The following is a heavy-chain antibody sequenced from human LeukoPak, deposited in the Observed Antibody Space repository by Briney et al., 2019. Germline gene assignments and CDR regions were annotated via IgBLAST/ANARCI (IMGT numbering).Heavy chain of an antibody. CDR1: GYTFTSYD. D-gene: IGHD5-18*01. V-gene: IGHV1-8*01. J-gene: IGHJ3*02. CDR3: ATDRMQFSRTARDAFDI. CDR2: MNPNSGNT. Sequence: ASVKVSCKASGYTFTSYDINWVRQATGQGLEWMGWMNPNSGNTGYAQKLQGRVTMTRNTSISTAYMELSSLRSEDTAVYYGATDRMQFSRTARDAFDIWGQGTIVTVSS.